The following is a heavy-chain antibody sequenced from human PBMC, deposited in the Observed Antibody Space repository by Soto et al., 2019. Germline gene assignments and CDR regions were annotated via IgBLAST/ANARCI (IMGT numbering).Heavy chain of an antibody. J-gene: IGHJ6*02. CDR3: ARFPGIAAAGNYYYYYGMDV. V-gene: IGHV1-69*13. D-gene: IGHD6-13*01. CDR2: IIPIFGTA. CDR1: GGTFSSYA. Sequence: ASVKVSCKASGGTFSSYAISWVRQAPGQGLEWMGGIIPIFGTANYAQKFQGRVTITADESTSTAYMELSSLRSEDTAVYYCARFPGIAAAGNYYYYYGMDVWGQGTTVTVS.